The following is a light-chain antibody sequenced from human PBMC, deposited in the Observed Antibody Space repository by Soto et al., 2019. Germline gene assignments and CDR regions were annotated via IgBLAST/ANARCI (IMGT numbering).Light chain of an antibody. CDR2: DAS. CDR1: ESISSY. V-gene: IGKV3-11*01. J-gene: IGKJ4*01. CDR3: QQRSKWPLT. Sequence: EIVLTQSPATLSLSPGERATLSCRASESISSYLAWYQQRPGQAPSLLIYDASNRATGIPARFSGSGSGTDFTPTIDNLEPEDFAVYYCQQRSKWPLTFGGGTKVEI.